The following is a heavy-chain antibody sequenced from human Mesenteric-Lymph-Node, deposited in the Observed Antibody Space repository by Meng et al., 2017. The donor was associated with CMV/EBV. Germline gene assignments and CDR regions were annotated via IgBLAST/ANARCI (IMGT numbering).Heavy chain of an antibody. CDR3: ARARIPSRPIRDYYGMDV. CDR1: GFTFSSYA. D-gene: IGHD6-6*01. Sequence: GGSLRLSCAASGFTFSSYAMYWVRQAPGKGLEWVAVISYGGSDKYYADSVKGRFTIPRDISKNTLYLQMSSLRAEDTAVYFCARARIPSRPIRDYYGMDVWGQGTTVTVSS. CDR2: ISYGGSDK. J-gene: IGHJ6*02. V-gene: IGHV3-30*04.